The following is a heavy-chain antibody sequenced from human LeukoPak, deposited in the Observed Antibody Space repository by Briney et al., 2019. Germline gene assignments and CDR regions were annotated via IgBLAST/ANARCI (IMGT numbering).Heavy chain of an antibody. D-gene: IGHD5-24*01. V-gene: IGHV3-53*01. Sequence: PGGSLRLSCTASEFTVSRNYMLWVRQAPGKGLEWVSLIFSNGDTHYADSVKGRFTISRDTSKNTVSLQMNSPRVEDTAMYYCTRDQMNYWAQGTLVTVSS. CDR1: EFTVSRNY. CDR3: TRDQMNY. CDR2: IFSNGDT. J-gene: IGHJ4*02.